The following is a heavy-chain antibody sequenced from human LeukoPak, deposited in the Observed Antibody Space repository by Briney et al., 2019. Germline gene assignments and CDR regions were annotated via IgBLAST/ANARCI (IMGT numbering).Heavy chain of an antibody. CDR3: VREKSGYTNGWYLFDY. J-gene: IGHJ4*02. D-gene: IGHD6-19*01. Sequence: GGSRRLSCEASGFIFSTYGMHWVRQAPGKGLEWVAVIWYDGSNKYYADSVKGRFTISRDNSKNTLYLQMSSLRAEDTAVYYCVREKSGYTNGWYLFDYWGQGTLVTVSS. CDR1: GFIFSTYG. CDR2: IWYDGSNK. V-gene: IGHV3-33*01.